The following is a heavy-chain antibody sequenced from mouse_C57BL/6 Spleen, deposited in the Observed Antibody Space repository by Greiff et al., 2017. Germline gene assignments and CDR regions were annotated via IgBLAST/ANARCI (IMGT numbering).Heavy chain of an antibody. CDR3: ADYGRGYFDV. V-gene: IGHV1-82*01. CDR1: GYAFSSSW. CDR2: IYPGDGDT. Sequence: QVTLKVCGPELVKPGASVKISCKASGYAFSSSWMNWVKQRPGKGLEWIGRIYPGDGDTNYNGKFKGKATLTVDKSSSTAYMQLSSLTSEDSAVYFCADYGRGYFDVWGTGTTVTVSS. J-gene: IGHJ1*03. D-gene: IGHD1-1*01.